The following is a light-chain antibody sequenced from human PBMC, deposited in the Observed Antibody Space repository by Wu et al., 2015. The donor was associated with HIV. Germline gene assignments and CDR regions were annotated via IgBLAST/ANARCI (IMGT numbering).Light chain of an antibody. CDR3: QQYSSSPRT. Sequence: EVVLTQSPGTLSLSPGERATLSCRSSQTVTSSYLAWYQQKPGQAPRLLIYGATSRATGIPDRFSGSGPEKDFTLTITRVEPEDFAVYYCQQYSSSPRTFGQGTKVEFK. V-gene: IGKV3-20*01. J-gene: IGKJ1*01. CDR2: GAT. CDR1: QTVTSSY.